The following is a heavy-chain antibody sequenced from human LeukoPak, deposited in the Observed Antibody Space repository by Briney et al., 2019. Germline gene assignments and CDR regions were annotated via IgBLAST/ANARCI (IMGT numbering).Heavy chain of an antibody. Sequence: GGSLRLSCAASGFTFSSYSMNWVRQAPGKGLEWVSYISSSSSTIYYADSVKGRFTISRDNAKNSLYLQMNSLRAEDTAVYYCARDGGMTIDAFDIWGQGTMVTVSS. J-gene: IGHJ3*02. CDR1: GFTFSSYS. V-gene: IGHV3-48*01. D-gene: IGHD4/OR15-4a*01. CDR2: ISSSSSTI. CDR3: ARDGGMTIDAFDI.